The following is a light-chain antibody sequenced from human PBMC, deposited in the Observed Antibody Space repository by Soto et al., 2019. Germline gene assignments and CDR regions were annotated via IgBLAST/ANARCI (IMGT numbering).Light chain of an antibody. Sequence: QPVLTQPLSASGTPGQRVTIACSGSSSNIGSTTVKWYQQLPGTAPKLLIYNNNQRPSGVPDRFSGSKSGTSASLAISGLQSEDEAVYYCAAWDDSLNGVVFGGGTKLTVL. V-gene: IGLV1-44*01. CDR3: AAWDDSLNGVV. J-gene: IGLJ3*02. CDR1: SSNIGSTT. CDR2: NNN.